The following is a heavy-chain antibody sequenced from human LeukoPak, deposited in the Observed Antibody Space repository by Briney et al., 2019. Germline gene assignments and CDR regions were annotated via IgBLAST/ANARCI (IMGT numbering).Heavy chain of an antibody. J-gene: IGHJ3*02. CDR3: ARDYYDSSGYHDSAFDI. D-gene: IGHD3-22*01. Sequence: ASVKVSCKASGYTFTSYYMHWVRQAPGQGLEWMGWINPNSGGTNYAQKFQGRVTMTRDTSISTAYMELSRLRSDDTAVYYCARDYYDSSGYHDSAFDIWGQGTMVTVSS. V-gene: IGHV1-2*02. CDR2: INPNSGGT. CDR1: GYTFTSYY.